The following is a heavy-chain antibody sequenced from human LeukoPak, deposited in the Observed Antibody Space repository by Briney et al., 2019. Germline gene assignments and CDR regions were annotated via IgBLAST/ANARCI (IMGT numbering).Heavy chain of an antibody. Sequence: PGGSLRLSCAASGFTVNSNYMAWVRQAPGKGLEWVAFIYGGGSTHYSESVRGRFTISRHNSNNTLYLQMGSLRPEDTGVYYCARDLRSCSGGECYEYKWFDPWGQGTLITVSS. J-gene: IGHJ5*02. CDR3: ARDLRSCSGGECYEYKWFDP. V-gene: IGHV3-53*04. CDR2: IYGGGST. CDR1: GFTVNSNY. D-gene: IGHD2-21*01.